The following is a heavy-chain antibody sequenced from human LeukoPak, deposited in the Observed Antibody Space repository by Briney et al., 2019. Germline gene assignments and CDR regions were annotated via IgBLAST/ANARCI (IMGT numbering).Heavy chain of an antibody. J-gene: IGHJ6*04. CDR3: ARDLSRRGMDV. V-gene: IGHV3-21*01. CDR1: GVTFSSYS. CDR2: ISSSSSYI. Sequence: GGALRLSCAASGVTFSSYSMNWVRQAPGRGLEWVSSISSSSSYIYYADSVKGRFTISRDNAKNSLYLQMNSLRAEDTAVYYCARDLSRRGMDVWGKGTTVTVSS.